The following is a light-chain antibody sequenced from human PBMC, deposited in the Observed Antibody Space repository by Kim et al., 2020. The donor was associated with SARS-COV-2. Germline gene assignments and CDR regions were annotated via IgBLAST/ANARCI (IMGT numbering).Light chain of an antibody. CDR2: GAS. CDR1: QSVSSSY. J-gene: IGKJ2*01. CDR3: QQYGSSLYT. V-gene: IGKV3-20*01. Sequence: LSPGESATLSCRASQSVSSSYLAWYQQKPGQAPRLLICGASSRATGIPDRFSGSGSGTDFTLTISRLEPEDFAVYYCQQYGSSLYTFGQGTKLEI.